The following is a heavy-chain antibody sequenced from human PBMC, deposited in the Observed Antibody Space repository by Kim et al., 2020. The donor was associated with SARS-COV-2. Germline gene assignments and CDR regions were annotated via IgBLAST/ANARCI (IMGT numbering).Heavy chain of an antibody. J-gene: IGHJ4*02. D-gene: IGHD6-13*01. CDR3: ALIAAAGTKGIDY. Sequence: YAQGFTGRFVFSLDTSVSTAYLQISSLKAEDTAVYYCALIAAAGTKGIDYWGQGTLVTVSS. V-gene: IGHV7-4-1*02.